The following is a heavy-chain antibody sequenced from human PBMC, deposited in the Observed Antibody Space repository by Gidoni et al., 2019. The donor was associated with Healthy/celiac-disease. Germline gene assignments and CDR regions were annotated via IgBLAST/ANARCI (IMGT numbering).Heavy chain of an antibody. CDR2: ISAYNGNT. J-gene: IGHJ5*02. CDR3: ARAPLGPAAISGWFDP. V-gene: IGHV1-18*01. CDR1: GSTFTRSG. D-gene: IGHD2-2*02. Sequence: QVQLVQSGAEVKKPGASVKVSCKASGSTFTRSGISWVRQAPGQGLEWMGGISAYNGNTNYAQKLQGRVTMTTDTSTSTAYMELRSLRSDDTAVYYCARAPLGPAAISGWFDPWGQGTLVTVSS.